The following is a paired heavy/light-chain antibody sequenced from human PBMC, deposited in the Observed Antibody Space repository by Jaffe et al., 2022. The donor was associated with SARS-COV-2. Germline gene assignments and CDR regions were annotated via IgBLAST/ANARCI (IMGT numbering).Light chain of an antibody. CDR1: SSDVGAYNY. Sequence: QSALTQPASVSGSPGQSITISCTGTSSDVGAYNYVSWYQQHPGKAPKLMIYDVINRPSGVPDRFSGSKSGSAASLTISGLQAEDEANYYCSSYTTTTLIFGGGTKLTVL. CDR2: DVI. CDR3: SSYTTTTLI. V-gene: IGLV2-14*01. J-gene: IGLJ2*01.
Heavy chain of an antibody. CDR2: IYYSGST. CDR3: ARTTVVGTTSNWFDP. CDR1: GASISSGGFH. J-gene: IGHJ5*02. D-gene: IGHD1-26*01. V-gene: IGHV4-39*01. Sequence: QLQLQESGPGLVKPSETLSLTCTVSGASISSGGFHWGWIRQPPGKGLEWLGTIYYSGSTYHNPTLKSRVTISVDTSKNQFSLKLSSVTAADTAVYYCARTTVVGTTSNWFDPWGQGTLVTVSS.